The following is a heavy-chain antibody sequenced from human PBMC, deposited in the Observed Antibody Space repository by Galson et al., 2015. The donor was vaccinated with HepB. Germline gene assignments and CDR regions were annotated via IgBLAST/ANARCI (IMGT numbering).Heavy chain of an antibody. CDR1: GGSISSGDYY. J-gene: IGHJ4*02. V-gene: IGHV4-30-4*01. CDR3: ARDSHRNNWNSKVSSWYFDY. D-gene: IGHD1/OR15-1a*01. CDR2: IYYSGST. Sequence: TLSLTCTVSGGSISSGDYYWSWIRQPPGKGLEWIGYIYYSGSTYYNPSLKSRVTISVDTSKNQFSLKLSSVTAADTAVYYCARDSHRNNWNSKVSSWYFDYWGQGTLVTVSS.